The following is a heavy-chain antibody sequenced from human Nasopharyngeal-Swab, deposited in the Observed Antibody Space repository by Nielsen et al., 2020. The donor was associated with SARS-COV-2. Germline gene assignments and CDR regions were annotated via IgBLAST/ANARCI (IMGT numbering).Heavy chain of an antibody. J-gene: IGHJ5*02. Sequence: SETLSLTCSVFGDSIRKDKYYWGWVRQAPGQGLEWIGTVYYGGTAYHNPSLKSRVAISVDAPKSHLSLSLCSVTATDTAVYYCARTFYSWYVDVWGQGTQVTVSS. D-gene: IGHD6-13*01. CDR3: ARTFYSWYVDV. CDR1: GDSIRKDKYY. CDR2: VYYGGTA. V-gene: IGHV4-39*02.